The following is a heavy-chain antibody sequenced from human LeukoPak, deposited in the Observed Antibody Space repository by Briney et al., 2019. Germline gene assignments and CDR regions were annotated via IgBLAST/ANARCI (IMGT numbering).Heavy chain of an antibody. CDR2: IYYSGST. D-gene: IGHD1-26*01. CDR1: GGSISSHY. V-gene: IGHV4-59*11. J-gene: IGHJ4*02. CDR3: VMYSGSYLGFDY. Sequence: SETLSLTCTVSGGSISSHYWSWVRQPPGKGLEWIGYIYYSGSTNYNPSLKSRVTISVDTSKNQFSLKLSSVTAADTAVYYCVMYSGSYLGFDYWGQGTLVTVSS.